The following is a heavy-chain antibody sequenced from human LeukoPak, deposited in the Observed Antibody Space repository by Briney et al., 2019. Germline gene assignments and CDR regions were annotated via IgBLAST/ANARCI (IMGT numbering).Heavy chain of an antibody. D-gene: IGHD3-22*01. CDR3: ARGEYYDSSGYGALNWFAP. J-gene: IGHJ5*02. CDR1: GYTFTSYY. Sequence: ASVKVSCKASGYTFTSYYMHWVRQAPGQGLECMGIINPSGGSTSYAQKFPGRVTMTRDTSTSTVYMELSSLRSEDTAVYSCARGEYYDSSGYGALNWFAPWGQGTLVTVSS. CDR2: INPSGGST. V-gene: IGHV1-46*01.